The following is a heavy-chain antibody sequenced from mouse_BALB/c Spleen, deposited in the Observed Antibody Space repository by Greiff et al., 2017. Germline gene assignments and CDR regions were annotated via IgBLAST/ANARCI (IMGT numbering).Heavy chain of an antibody. CDR2: ISTYYGDA. J-gene: IGHJ4*01. Sequence: QVQLKESGAELVRPGVSVKISCKGSGYTFTDYAMHWVKQSHAKSLEWIGVISTYYGDASYNQKFKGKATMTVDKSSSTAYMELARLTSEDSAIYYCARGLLSYAMDYWGQGTSVTVSS. V-gene: IGHV1S137*01. D-gene: IGHD2-3*01. CDR1: GYTFTDYA. CDR3: ARGLLSYAMDY.